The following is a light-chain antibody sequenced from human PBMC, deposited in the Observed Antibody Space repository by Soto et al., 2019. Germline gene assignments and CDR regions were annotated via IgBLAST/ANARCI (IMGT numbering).Light chain of an antibody. Sequence: QSVLTQPASVSGSPGQSITISCSDVGGYSYVSWYQHHPGKAPKLIIYEVSYRPSGISNRFSGSKSGNTASLTISGIQAEDEADYYCSSFTTYDTPRWVFGGGTKLTVL. CDR1: DVGGYSY. V-gene: IGLV2-14*01. J-gene: IGLJ3*02. CDR2: EVS. CDR3: SSFTTYDTPRWV.